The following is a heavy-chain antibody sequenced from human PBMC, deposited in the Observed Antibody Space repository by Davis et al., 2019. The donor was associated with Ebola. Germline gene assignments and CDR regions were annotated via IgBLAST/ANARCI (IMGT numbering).Heavy chain of an antibody. V-gene: IGHV1-8*02. D-gene: IGHD3-10*01. Sequence: ASVKVSCKASGYTFTSYGISWVRQAPGQGLEWMGRINPNSGNTGYAQKFQGRVTMTRNTSISTAYMELSSLRSEDTAVYYCARGGDVLLWFGEADAFDIWGQGTMVTVSS. J-gene: IGHJ3*02. CDR3: ARGGDVLLWFGEADAFDI. CDR2: INPNSGNT. CDR1: GYTFTSYG.